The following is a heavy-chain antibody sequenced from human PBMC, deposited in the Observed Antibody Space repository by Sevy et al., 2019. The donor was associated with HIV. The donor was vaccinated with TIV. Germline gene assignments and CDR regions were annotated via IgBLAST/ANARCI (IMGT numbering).Heavy chain of an antibody. CDR2: RSSSTSTI. V-gene: IGHV3-48*02. CDR3: ARDSSWNYDSYFYGMDV. J-gene: IGHJ6*02. CDR1: GFSFSGYN. Sequence: GGSLRLSCAASGFSFSGYNMNWVRRAPGKGLEWVSCRSSSTSTINYADSVKGRFTISRDNAKNSLFLQMNSLRDEDTAVYYCARDSSWNYDSYFYGMDVWGQGTTVTVSS. D-gene: IGHD1-7*01.